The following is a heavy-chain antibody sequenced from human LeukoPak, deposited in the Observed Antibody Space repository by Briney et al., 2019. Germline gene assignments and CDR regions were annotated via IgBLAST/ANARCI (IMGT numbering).Heavy chain of an antibody. J-gene: IGHJ4*02. CDR2: IYYSGST. D-gene: IGHD1-26*01. V-gene: IGHV4-61*01. CDR1: GGSVSSGSYY. Sequence: SETLSLTCTVSGGSVSSGSYYWSWIRQPPGKGLEWIGYIYYSGSTNYNPSLKSRVTISVDTSKNQFSLKLSSVTAADTAVYYCARGDGRYPHWGQGTLVTVSS. CDR3: ARGDGRYPH.